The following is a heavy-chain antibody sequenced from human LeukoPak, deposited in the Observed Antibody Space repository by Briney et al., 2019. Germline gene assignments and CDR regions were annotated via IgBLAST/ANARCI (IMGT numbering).Heavy chain of an antibody. J-gene: IGHJ4*02. CDR2: ISSSSSYI. CDR3: ASFVTLTTVRPSDY. Sequence: GGSLRLSCAASGFTFSSYSMNWVRQAPGKGLEWVSSISSSSSYIYYADSVKGRFTISRDNAKNSLYLQMNSLRAEDTAVYYCASFVTLTTVRPSDYWGQGTLVTVSS. V-gene: IGHV3-21*01. D-gene: IGHD4-17*01. CDR1: GFTFSSYS.